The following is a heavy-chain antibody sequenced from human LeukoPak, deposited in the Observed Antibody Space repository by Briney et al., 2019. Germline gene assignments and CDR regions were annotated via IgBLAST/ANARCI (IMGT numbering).Heavy chain of an antibody. Sequence: GGSQTLSCAATGFTFSSYAMSWVRQAPGKGLEWVSAISVSGGSTYYADSVKGRFTISRDNSKNTLYLQMNSLRAEDTAVYYCAKDPYCSSGSCYSEIGYSGQGTLVTVSS. V-gene: IGHV3-23*01. CDR1: GFTFSSYA. J-gene: IGHJ4*02. D-gene: IGHD2-15*01. CDR3: AKDPYCSSGSCYSEIGY. CDR2: ISVSGGST.